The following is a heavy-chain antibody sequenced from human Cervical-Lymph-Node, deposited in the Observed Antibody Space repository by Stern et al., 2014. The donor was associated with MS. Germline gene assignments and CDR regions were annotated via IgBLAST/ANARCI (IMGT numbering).Heavy chain of an antibody. CDR3: ARGAAYSSSYFDF. D-gene: IGHD2-2*01. V-gene: IGHV1-69*01. CDR2: IIPIFGTA. J-gene: IGHJ4*02. Sequence: QVQLVQSGAEVRKPGSSVNVSCKASRGTLRSYSISWVRQAPGQGLEWLGGIIPIFGTAIYPQKCEGRVTITADESTDTAYLDLSSLISEDTAVYYCARGAAYSSSYFDFWGQGTLVTVSS. CDR1: RGTLRSYS.